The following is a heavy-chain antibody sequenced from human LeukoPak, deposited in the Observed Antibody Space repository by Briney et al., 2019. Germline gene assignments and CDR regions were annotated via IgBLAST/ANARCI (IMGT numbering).Heavy chain of an antibody. D-gene: IGHD1-26*01. CDR3: ARAREPLIHTYYFEY. CDR1: GYSISSGYF. J-gene: IGHJ4*02. CDR2: IYHSGST. V-gene: IGHV4-38-2*02. Sequence: SETLSLTCSVSGYSISSGYFWGWIRQPPGKGLEWIGRIYHSGSTYYDPSLKSRVTISVDKSRNQFSLKLNSVTAADTAVYYCARAREPLIHTYYFEYWGQGTLVTVSS.